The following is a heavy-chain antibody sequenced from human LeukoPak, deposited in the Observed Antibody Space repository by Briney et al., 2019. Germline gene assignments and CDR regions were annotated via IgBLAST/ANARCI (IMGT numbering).Heavy chain of an antibody. V-gene: IGHV1-69*13. Sequence: SVKVSCKASGGTFSSYAISWVRQAPGQGLEWMGGIIPIFGTANYAQKFQGRVTITADESTSKAYMELSSLRSEDTAVYYCARGPVGDWLWYFDLWGRGTLVTVSS. CDR3: ARGPVGDWLWYFDL. J-gene: IGHJ2*01. D-gene: IGHD1-26*01. CDR2: IIPIFGTA. CDR1: GGTFSSYA.